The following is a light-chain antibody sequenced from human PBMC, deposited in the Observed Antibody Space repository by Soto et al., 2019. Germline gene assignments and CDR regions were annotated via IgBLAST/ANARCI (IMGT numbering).Light chain of an antibody. CDR3: QQRSNWPLT. CDR2: GSS. Sequence: EIVLTQSPGTLSLSPGERATLSCGASQSISSNYLAWYQQKPGQPPRLLISGSSIRATGIPKRFSGSASGTNFTLTISSLEPEDFAVYYCQQRSNWPLTFGGGTKVDIK. CDR1: QSISSNY. V-gene: IGKV3D-20*02. J-gene: IGKJ4*01.